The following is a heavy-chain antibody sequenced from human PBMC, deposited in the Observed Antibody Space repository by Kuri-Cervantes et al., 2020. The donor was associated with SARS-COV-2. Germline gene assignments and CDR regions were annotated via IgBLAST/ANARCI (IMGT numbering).Heavy chain of an antibody. J-gene: IGHJ4*02. CDR1: GFTFSTYE. Sequence: GGSLRLSCVASGFTFSTYEMNWVRQAPGKGLEWVSYITGSGSTIYYADSVKGRFTISRDNAKNSLFLQMNGLRVDDTAVYYCAREAYSSLDYWGQGTLVTVSS. D-gene: IGHD6-19*01. CDR3: AREAYSSLDY. CDR2: ITGSGSTI. V-gene: IGHV3-48*03.